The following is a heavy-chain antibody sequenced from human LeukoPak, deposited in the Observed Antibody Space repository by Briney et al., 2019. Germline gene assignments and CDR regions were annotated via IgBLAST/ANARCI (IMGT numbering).Heavy chain of an antibody. V-gene: IGHV4-39*07. CDR1: GGSISSSSYY. CDR3: ASQGAITPDGDNEYFDY. J-gene: IGHJ4*02. D-gene: IGHD3-16*01. CDR2: IYYSGST. Sequence: SETLSLTCTVSGGSISSSSYYWGWIRQPPGKGLEGIGGIYYSGSTYYNPSLKSRVTISVDTSKNQFSLKLSSVTAADTAVYYCASQGAITPDGDNEYFDYWGQGTLVTVSS.